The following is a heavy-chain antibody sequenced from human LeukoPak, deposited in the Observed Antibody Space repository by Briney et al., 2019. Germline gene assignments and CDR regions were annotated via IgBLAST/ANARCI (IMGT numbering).Heavy chain of an antibody. Sequence: GESLKISCKGSGYSFTSYWIGWVRQMPGKGLEWMGIIYPGDSDTRYSPSFQGQVTISADKSISTAYLQWSSLKASDTAMYYCARDLVGSTSYAYHDASDIWGQGTMVTVSS. CDR2: IYPGDSDT. CDR3: ARDLVGSTSYAYHDASDI. D-gene: IGHD2-2*01. J-gene: IGHJ3*02. V-gene: IGHV5-51*01. CDR1: GYSFTSYW.